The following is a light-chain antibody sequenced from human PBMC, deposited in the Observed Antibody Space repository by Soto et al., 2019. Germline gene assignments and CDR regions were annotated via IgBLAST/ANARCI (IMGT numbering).Light chain of an antibody. CDR2: GNT. CDR3: QSYDDSLSVHYV. J-gene: IGLJ1*01. CDR1: SSNIGSTYD. V-gene: IGLV1-40*01. Sequence: QSVLTQPPSVSGAPGQRVTISCTGSSSNIGSTYDVQWYQQLPGTAPKLLIHGNTNRPSGVPDRFSGSKSGTSASLAITGLQAADEADYYCQSYDDSLSVHYVFGTGTKVTVL.